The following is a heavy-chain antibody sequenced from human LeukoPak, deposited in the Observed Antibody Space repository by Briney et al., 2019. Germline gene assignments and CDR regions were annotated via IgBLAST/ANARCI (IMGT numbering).Heavy chain of an antibody. D-gene: IGHD2-2*01. V-gene: IGHV3-23*01. Sequence: GGSLRLSCAASGFTFSSYGMSWVRQAPGKGLEWVSAISGSGGSTYYADSVKGRFTISRDNAKNSLYLQMNSLRAEDTAVYYCARRGGYQLLLTSNYYYYYYMDVWGKGTTVTISS. J-gene: IGHJ6*03. CDR2: ISGSGGST. CDR1: GFTFSSYG. CDR3: ARRGGYQLLLTSNYYYYYYMDV.